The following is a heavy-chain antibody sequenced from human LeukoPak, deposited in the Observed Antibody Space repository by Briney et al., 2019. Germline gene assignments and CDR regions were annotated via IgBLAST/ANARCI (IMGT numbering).Heavy chain of an antibody. CDR2: INTDGSGT. D-gene: IGHD6-19*01. Sequence: PGGSLRLSCVASGLTFSSSWMHWVRQAPGKGLVWVSRINTDGSGTTYADFVKGRFTISRDNAKNTLYLQMNSLRAEDTAVYYCAKVVSYQWRNALDIWGQGTMVTVSS. J-gene: IGHJ3*02. V-gene: IGHV3-74*01. CDR3: AKVVSYQWRNALDI. CDR1: GLTFSSSW.